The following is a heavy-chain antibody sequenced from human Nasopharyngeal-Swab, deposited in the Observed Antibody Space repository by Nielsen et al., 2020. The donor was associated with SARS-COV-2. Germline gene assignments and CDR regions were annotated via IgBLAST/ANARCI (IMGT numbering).Heavy chain of an antibody. Sequence: SLKISCAASGFTFDYYAMHWVRQAPGKGLEWVSGISWNSGSIGYADSVKGRFTISRDNAKNSLYLQMNSLRAEDTALYYCATADYYYYGMDVWGQGTTVTVSS. V-gene: IGHV3-9*01. CDR3: ATADYYYYGMDV. CDR1: GFTFDYYA. J-gene: IGHJ6*02. CDR2: ISWNSGSI.